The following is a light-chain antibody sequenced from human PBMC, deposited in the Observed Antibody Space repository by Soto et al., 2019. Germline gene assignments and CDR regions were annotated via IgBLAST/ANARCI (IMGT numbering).Light chain of an antibody. CDR1: SSDFGDYEY. J-gene: IGLJ1*01. CDR3: SSYTGSSTLV. V-gene: IGLV2-14*01. Sequence: QSALTQPASVSGSPGQSITISCTGTSSDFGDYEYVSWYLQHPGKVPKLMIYEVSNRPSGVSNRFSGSKSGNTASLTISGLQAEDEADYYCSSYTGSSTLVFGTGTKVTVL. CDR2: EVS.